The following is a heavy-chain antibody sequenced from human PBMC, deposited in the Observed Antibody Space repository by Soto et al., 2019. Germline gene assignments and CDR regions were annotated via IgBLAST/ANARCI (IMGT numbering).Heavy chain of an antibody. CDR1: GYTFTSYY. Sequence: GAAVKVSCKASGYTFTSYYMHWLRQAPGQGLEWMGIINPSGGSTSYAQKFQGRVTMTRDTSTSTVYMELSSLRSEDTAVYYCARAYVPLNDAFDIWGQGTMVTVSS. D-gene: IGHD2-2*01. CDR2: INPSGGST. V-gene: IGHV1-46*01. CDR3: ARAYVPLNDAFDI. J-gene: IGHJ3*02.